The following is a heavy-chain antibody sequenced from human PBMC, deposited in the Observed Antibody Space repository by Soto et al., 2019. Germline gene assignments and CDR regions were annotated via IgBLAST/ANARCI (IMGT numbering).Heavy chain of an antibody. CDR2: IWYDGSNK. J-gene: IGHJ4*02. Sequence: PGGSLRLSCAASGFTFSSYGMHWVRQAPGKGLEWVAVIWYDGSNKYYADSVKGRFTISRDNSKNTLYLQMNSLRAEDTAVYYCARLNGYVSYFDYWGQLPPVTV. D-gene: IGHD5-12*01. V-gene: IGHV3-33*01. CDR3: ARLNGYVSYFDY. CDR1: GFTFSSYG.